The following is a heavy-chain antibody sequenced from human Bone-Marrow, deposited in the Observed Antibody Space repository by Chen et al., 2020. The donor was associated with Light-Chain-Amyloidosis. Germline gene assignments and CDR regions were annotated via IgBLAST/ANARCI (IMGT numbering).Heavy chain of an antibody. V-gene: IGHV5-51*01. J-gene: IGHJ4*02. CDR2: IYPDDSDA. CDR3: ARRRDGYNFDY. CDR1: GYTFPNYW. D-gene: IGHD5-12*01. Sequence: LKISCKGSGYTFPNYWIGWVRQMPGKGLEWMGVIYPDDSDARYSPSFEGQVTISADKSITTAYLQWRSLKASDTAMYYCARRRDGYNFDYWGQGTLVTVSS.